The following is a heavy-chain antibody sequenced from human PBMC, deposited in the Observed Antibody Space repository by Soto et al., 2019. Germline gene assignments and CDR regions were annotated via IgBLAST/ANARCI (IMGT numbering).Heavy chain of an antibody. CDR1: GASISNPDYY. Sequence: SETLSLTCTVSGASISNPDYYWSWIRQPPGKGLEWIGSIFFNGETSFSPSLESRLSMSVDTSKNQFSLSLRSVTASDTAVYFCAREGRPQSLDYWGQGTLVTVSS. CDR3: AREGRPQSLDY. CDR2: IFFNGET. D-gene: IGHD4-4*01. J-gene: IGHJ4*02. V-gene: IGHV4-30-4*01.